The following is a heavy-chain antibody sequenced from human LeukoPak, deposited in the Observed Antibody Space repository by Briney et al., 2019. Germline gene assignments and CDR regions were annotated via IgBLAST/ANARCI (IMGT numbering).Heavy chain of an antibody. V-gene: IGHV5-51*01. J-gene: IGHJ3*02. D-gene: IGHD4-23*01. CDR2: IFPGDSDT. CDR3: AKLTTVVTPRAFDI. Sequence: GESLKISCQGSGYIFTSYWIAWVRQMPGKGLEWMGIIFPGDSDTRYSPSFQGHVIISADKSINTAYLQWSSLKASDTAMYYCAKLTTVVTPRAFDIWGLGTLDTVSS. CDR1: GYIFTSYW.